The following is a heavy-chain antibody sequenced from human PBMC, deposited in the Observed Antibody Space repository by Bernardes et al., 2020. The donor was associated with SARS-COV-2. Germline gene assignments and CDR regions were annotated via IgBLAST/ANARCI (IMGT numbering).Heavy chain of an antibody. CDR1: GLILSNAR. Sequence: GGSLRLSCAASGLILSNARMDWVRQAPGKGLEWVGRIKNKSDGATRDYGAPFKGRFTVSRDDSENMVFLQMNSLQTEDTAVYYCARDPSEYCSSTSCYTGLRGGMDVWGQGTTVTVSS. J-gene: IGHJ6*02. CDR2: IKNKSDGATR. D-gene: IGHD2-2*02. CDR3: ARDPSEYCSSTSCYTGLRGGMDV. V-gene: IGHV3-15*07.